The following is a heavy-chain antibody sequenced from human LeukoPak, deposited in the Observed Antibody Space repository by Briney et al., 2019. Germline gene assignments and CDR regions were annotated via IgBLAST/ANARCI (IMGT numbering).Heavy chain of an antibody. Sequence: GSLRLSCEASGFTFSRTWMHWVRQGPGKGLLWLSRIESGGTTMYAESVKGRFTISRDNAKNTIYLQMNSLRAKDTAVYYCVRDNYYVMDVWGQGTVVTVSS. J-gene: IGHJ3*01. V-gene: IGHV3-74*03. D-gene: IGHD3-10*02. CDR2: IESGGTT. CDR3: VRDNYYVMDV. CDR1: GFTFSRTW.